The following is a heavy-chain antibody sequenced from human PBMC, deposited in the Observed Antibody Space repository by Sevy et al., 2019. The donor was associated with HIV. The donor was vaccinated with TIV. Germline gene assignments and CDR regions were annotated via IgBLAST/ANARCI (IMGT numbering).Heavy chain of an antibody. Sequence: SETLSLTCTVSGFSISSGGYYWSWIRQHPGKGLESIGYIYYSGSTYYNPSLKSRVTMSVDTSKNQFSLKLSSLTAADTAVYYCAGGVYSSSWDYYYYYGIDVWGQGTTVTVSS. CDR1: GFSISSGGYY. CDR2: IYYSGST. CDR3: AGGVYSSSWDYYYYYGIDV. V-gene: IGHV4-31*03. D-gene: IGHD6-13*01. J-gene: IGHJ6*02.